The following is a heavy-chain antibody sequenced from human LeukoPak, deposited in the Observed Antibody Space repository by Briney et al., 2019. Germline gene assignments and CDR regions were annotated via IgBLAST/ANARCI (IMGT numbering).Heavy chain of an antibody. Sequence: GESLKISCKGSGPSFTSYWIGWVRQMPGKGLEWMGIIYPGDSDTRYSPSFQGQVTISADKSISPAYLQWSSLKASDTAMYYCTRQVASADYGDYFGYWGQGTLVTVSS. CDR3: TRQVASADYGDYFGY. V-gene: IGHV5-51*01. J-gene: IGHJ4*02. D-gene: IGHD4-17*01. CDR1: GPSFTSYW. CDR2: IYPGDSDT.